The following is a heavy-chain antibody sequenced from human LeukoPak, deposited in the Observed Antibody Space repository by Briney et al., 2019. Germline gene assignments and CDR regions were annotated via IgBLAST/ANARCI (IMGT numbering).Heavy chain of an antibody. J-gene: IGHJ6*03. Sequence: PSETLSLTCTVSGYSISSGYYWGWIRQPPGKGLEWIGSIYHSGSTYYNPSLKSRVTISVDTSKNQFSLKLSSVTAADTAVYYCARDSSGWGYYYYYMDVWGKGTTVTISS. CDR1: GYSISSGYY. V-gene: IGHV4-38-2*02. D-gene: IGHD6-19*01. CDR3: ARDSSGWGYYYYYMDV. CDR2: IYHSGST.